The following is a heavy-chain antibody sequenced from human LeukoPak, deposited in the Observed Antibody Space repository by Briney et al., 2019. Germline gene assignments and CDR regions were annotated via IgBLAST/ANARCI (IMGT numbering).Heavy chain of an antibody. D-gene: IGHD3-9*01. CDR2: IRYDGSSK. CDR3: AKDDFDWLRTRNWFDP. Sequence: GGSLRLSCAAYGFTFSSYGMHWVRQAPGKGLEWVAFIRYDGSSKYYADSVKGRFTISRDNSKNTLCLQMNSLRAEDTAVYYCAKDDFDWLRTRNWFDPWGQGTLVTVSS. J-gene: IGHJ5*02. CDR1: GFTFSSYG. V-gene: IGHV3-30*02.